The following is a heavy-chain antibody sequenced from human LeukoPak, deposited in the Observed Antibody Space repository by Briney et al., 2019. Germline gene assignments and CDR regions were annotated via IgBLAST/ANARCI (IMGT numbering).Heavy chain of an antibody. CDR1: GFTFGSYA. CDR2: ISGSGGST. V-gene: IGHV3-23*01. D-gene: IGHD1-26*01. J-gene: IGHJ4*02. Sequence: GGSLRLSCAASGFTFGSYAMSWVRQAPGKGLEWVSGISGSGGSTYYADSVKGRFTISRDNSENTLYLQMNSLRAEDTAVYYCAKNGGLVGTTPIDYWGQGTLVTVSS. CDR3: AKNGGLVGTTPIDY.